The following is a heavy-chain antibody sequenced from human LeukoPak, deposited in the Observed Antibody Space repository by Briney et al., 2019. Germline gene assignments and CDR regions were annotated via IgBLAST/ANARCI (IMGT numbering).Heavy chain of an antibody. CDR1: GYTFTNYY. CDR2: IDPSDGRP. D-gene: IGHD6-19*01. Sequence: GASVKVSCKASGYTFTNYYIHWVRQAPGQGLEWMGMIDPSDGRPTYGRNFQGSVTMTKDTSTSTVYMELSSLRSEDTAVYYCARDRSSSGWLYFDYWGQGTLVTVSS. CDR3: ARDRSSSGWLYFDY. V-gene: IGHV1-46*01. J-gene: IGHJ4*02.